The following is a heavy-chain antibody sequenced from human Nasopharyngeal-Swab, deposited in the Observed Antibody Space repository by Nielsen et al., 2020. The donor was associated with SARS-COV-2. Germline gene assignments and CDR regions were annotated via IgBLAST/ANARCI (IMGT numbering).Heavy chain of an antibody. Sequence: SVKVSCKASGVTFRRYAISWVRQAPGQGLEWMGGIIPILDITNYAQKFQGRVTITADKSTSTAYMELSSLRSEDTAVYYCASPPYYDNSGDAFDIWGQGTMVTVSS. V-gene: IGHV1-69*10. CDR1: GVTFRRYA. CDR2: IIPILDIT. CDR3: ASPPYYDNSGDAFDI. D-gene: IGHD3-22*01. J-gene: IGHJ3*02.